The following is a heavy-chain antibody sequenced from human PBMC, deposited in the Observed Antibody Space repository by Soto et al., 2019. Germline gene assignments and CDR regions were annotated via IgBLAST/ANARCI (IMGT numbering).Heavy chain of an antibody. CDR2: IYYSGST. Sequence: SETLSLTCTVSGGSISCSYWSWIRPPPGKGLEYIGYIYYSGSTNYNPSLHSRVTMSVDTSKNQFSLKLSSVTAADTAVYYCARHAKGGNYPLDFWGQGTLVTVSS. D-gene: IGHD1-26*01. CDR3: ARHAKGGNYPLDF. CDR1: GGSISCSY. V-gene: IGHV4-59*08. J-gene: IGHJ4*01.